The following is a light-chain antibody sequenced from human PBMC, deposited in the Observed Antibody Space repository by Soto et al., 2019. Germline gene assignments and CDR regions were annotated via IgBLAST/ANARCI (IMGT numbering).Light chain of an antibody. J-gene: IGKJ2*01. Sequence: DIQMTQSPSTLSASVGDSVTLTCRASHSISNLSAWYQQKPGKAPKLVIYDASSLESGVPSRFGGSGSGTEFTLTVSSLLPDDFATYYCQQYSTYPYTFGQGTKLEIK. CDR3: QQYSTYPYT. V-gene: IGKV1-5*01. CDR1: HSISNL. CDR2: DAS.